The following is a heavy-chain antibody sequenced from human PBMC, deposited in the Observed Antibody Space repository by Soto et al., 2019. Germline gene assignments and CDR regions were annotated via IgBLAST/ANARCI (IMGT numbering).Heavy chain of an antibody. J-gene: IGHJ5*02. D-gene: IGHD3-10*01. Sequence: QVQLQESGPGLVKPSQTLSLTCTVSGGSINTGHYYWSWIRQSPGKGLEWIGYVYFSGSTYPNPSLRSRLKMSIDTSKNQFALNLASVTAADTAVYFCARGYYFGSGSLHWFDPWGQGTLVTVSS. CDR1: GGSINTGHYY. CDR3: ARGYYFGSGSLHWFDP. CDR2: VYFSGST. V-gene: IGHV4-30-4*01.